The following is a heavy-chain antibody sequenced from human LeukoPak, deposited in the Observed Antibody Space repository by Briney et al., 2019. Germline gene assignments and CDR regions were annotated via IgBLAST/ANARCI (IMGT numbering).Heavy chain of an antibody. CDR2: INHSGST. Sequence: SETLSLTCTVSGGSISSSSYYWSWIRQPPGKGLEWIGEINHSGSTNYNPSLKSRVTISVDTSKNQFSLKLSSVTAADTAVYYCARRHYSGSYLRFDYWGQGTLVTVSS. CDR1: GGSISSSSYY. CDR3: ARRHYSGSYLRFDY. V-gene: IGHV4-39*07. D-gene: IGHD1-26*01. J-gene: IGHJ4*02.